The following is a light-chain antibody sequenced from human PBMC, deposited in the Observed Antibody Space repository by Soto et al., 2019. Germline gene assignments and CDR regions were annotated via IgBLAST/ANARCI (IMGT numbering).Light chain of an antibody. CDR1: KLGDKY. CDR2: QDS. J-gene: IGLJ1*01. Sequence: SYELTQPPSVSVPPGQTASITCSGDKLGDKYACWYQQKPRQSPVLVIYQDSKRPSGIPERFSGSNSGNTATLTISGTQAMDEADYYCQAWDSSTAFYVFGTGTKVTVL. V-gene: IGLV3-1*01. CDR3: QAWDSSTAFYV.